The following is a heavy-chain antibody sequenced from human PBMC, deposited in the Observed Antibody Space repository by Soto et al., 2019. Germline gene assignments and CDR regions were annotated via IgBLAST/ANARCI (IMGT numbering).Heavy chain of an antibody. CDR2: VYYSGIT. D-gene: IGHD3-9*01. CDR1: GGSISSTTHY. V-gene: IGHV4-39*01. CDR3: ARHPNYDILTKPDMDV. J-gene: IGHJ6*02. Sequence: QLQLQESGPGLVRPSETLSLTCTVSGGSISSTTHYWAWIRQPAGKGLEWIGSVYYSGITYYSPSRKSRVTIAVDTSKNQFTLYLRSVNGADTAVYYCARHPNYDILTKPDMDVWGQGTTVTVSS.